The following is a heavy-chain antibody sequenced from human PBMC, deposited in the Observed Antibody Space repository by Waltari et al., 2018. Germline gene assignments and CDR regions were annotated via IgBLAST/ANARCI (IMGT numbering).Heavy chain of an antibody. Sequence: QVQLVQSGAEVKKPGASVKVSCKASGYTFTSYGISWVRQAPGQGLEWMGWISAYNGNTNYAQTRQGRVSMTTDTSTSTAYMELRIRRSDDTAVYYCARDRGSCWYQDWFDPWGQGTLVTVSS. V-gene: IGHV1-18*01. J-gene: IGHJ5*02. CDR2: ISAYNGNT. CDR1: GYTFTSYG. D-gene: IGHD6-19*01. CDR3: ARDRGSCWYQDWFDP.